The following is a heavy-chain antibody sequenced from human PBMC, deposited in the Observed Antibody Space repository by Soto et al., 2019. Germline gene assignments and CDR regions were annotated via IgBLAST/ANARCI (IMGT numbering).Heavy chain of an antibody. V-gene: IGHV4-31*03. J-gene: IGHJ3*02. CDR1: GGSISSGGYY. Sequence: QVQLQESGPGLVKPSQTLSLTCTVSGGSISSGGYYWSWSRQHPGKGLAWIGYIYYSGSTYYNPSLKSRVTISVDTSKNQFSLKLSSVTAADTAVYYCARGGLRYFDWLLADAFDIWGQGTMVTVSS. CDR3: ARGGLRYFDWLLADAFDI. CDR2: IYYSGST. D-gene: IGHD3-9*01.